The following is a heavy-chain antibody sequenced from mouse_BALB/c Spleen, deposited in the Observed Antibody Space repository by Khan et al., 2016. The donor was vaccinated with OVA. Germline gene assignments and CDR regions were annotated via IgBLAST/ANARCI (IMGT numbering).Heavy chain of an antibody. CDR2: IWGDGST. CDR3: AKFTPDYYSMDY. D-gene: IGHD1-1*01. V-gene: IGHV2-3*01. CDR1: GFSLSSNG. J-gene: IGHJ4*01. Sequence: VELVESGPGLVAPSQSLSITCTVSGFSLSSNGVSWVRQPPGKGLEWLGVIWGDGSTNYHSTLKSRLIISKDNSKSQVFLQLNSLQTDDTATYYCAKFTPDYYSMDYWGQGTSVTVSS.